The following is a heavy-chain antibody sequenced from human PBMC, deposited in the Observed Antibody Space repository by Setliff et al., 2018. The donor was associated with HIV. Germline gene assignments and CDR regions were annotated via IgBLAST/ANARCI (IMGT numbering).Heavy chain of an antibody. D-gene: IGHD5-18*01. J-gene: IGHJ2*01. CDR1: GGSISSGGYY. V-gene: IGHV4-61*08. Sequence: SETLSLTCTVSGGSISSGGYYWSWIRQHPGKGLEWLGYIYYSGGTNYNSHPSLKSRVTVLVDTSKNQFSLRLTSVTAADTAVYYCARRTYSPGPFWYFDIWGRGTLVTVSS. CDR3: ARRTYSPGPFWYFDI. CDR2: IYYSGGT.